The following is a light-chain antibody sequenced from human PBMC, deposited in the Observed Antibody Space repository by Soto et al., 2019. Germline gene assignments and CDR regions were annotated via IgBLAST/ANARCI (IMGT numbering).Light chain of an antibody. CDR2: KAS. V-gene: IGKV1-5*03. CDR1: PSISSW. Sequence: DIQMTQSPSTLSASVGDRVTITFRASPSISSWLAWYQQKPGKAPKLLIYKASSLESGVPSRFSGSGSGTEFTLTISSMQPDDFATYYCQQYTSYRGMYTFGQGTKLEIK. CDR3: QQYTSYRGMYT. J-gene: IGKJ2*01.